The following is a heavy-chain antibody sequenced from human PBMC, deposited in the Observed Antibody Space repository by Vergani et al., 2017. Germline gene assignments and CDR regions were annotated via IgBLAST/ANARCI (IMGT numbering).Heavy chain of an antibody. V-gene: IGHV4-38-2*02. J-gene: IGHJ3*02. D-gene: IGHD6-19*01. CDR3: VRETRNRGEAVAGTRDAFDI. CDR2: IYHTGSA. CDR1: GYSITSGYY. Sequence: QVQLLESGPGLLKPSETLSLTCSVSGYSITSGYYWGWIRQPPGRGLEWIGSIYHTGSAYYNPSLKSRVTVSVDTSMNQVSLKLNSVTAADTAVYYCVRETRNRGEAVAGTRDAFDIWGQGTMVTVSS.